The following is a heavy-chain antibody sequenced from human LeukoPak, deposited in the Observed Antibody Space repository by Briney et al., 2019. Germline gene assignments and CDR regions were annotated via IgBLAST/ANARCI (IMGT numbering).Heavy chain of an antibody. Sequence: ASVKVSCKASGHTANTYGFSWIRQAPGQGLEWIGWIFSYSDQTKFIDKLQGRVTMTTDTSKTIAFLELSSLRSDETAVYFCANVAKGRFFFYYMDVWGEGTAV. J-gene: IGHJ6*03. CDR2: IFSYSDQT. CDR3: ANVAKGRFFFYYMDV. V-gene: IGHV1-18*01. CDR1: GHTANTYG. D-gene: IGHD3-3*01.